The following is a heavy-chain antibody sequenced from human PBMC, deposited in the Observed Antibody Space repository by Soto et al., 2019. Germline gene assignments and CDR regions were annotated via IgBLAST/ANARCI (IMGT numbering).Heavy chain of an antibody. CDR2: IYYSGST. CDR3: AAWITMVRGVITAFDI. V-gene: IGHV4-31*03. D-gene: IGHD3-10*01. Sequence: QVQLQESGPGLVKPSQTLSLTCTVSGGSISSGGYYWSWIRQHPGKGLEWIGYIYYSGSTYYNPSLKSRVTISVDTPKNQFALKLSSVTAADTAVYYCAAWITMVRGVITAFDIWGQGTMVTVSS. J-gene: IGHJ3*02. CDR1: GGSISSGGYY.